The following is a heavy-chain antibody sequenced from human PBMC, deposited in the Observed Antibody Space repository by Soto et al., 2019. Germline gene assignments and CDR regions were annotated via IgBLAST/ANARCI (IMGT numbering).Heavy chain of an antibody. CDR3: ARINPPVGRGFDY. V-gene: IGHV6-1*01. J-gene: IGHJ4*02. D-gene: IGHD1-26*01. Sequence: SQTLSLTCAISGDSVSSNNVVWNWIRQSPSRGLEWLGRTYYRSKWYNDYAVSVKSRITINPDTSKNQFSLQLNSVTPEDTAVYYCARINPPVGRGFDYWGQGTLVTVCS. CDR2: TYYRSKWYN. CDR1: GDSVSSNNVV.